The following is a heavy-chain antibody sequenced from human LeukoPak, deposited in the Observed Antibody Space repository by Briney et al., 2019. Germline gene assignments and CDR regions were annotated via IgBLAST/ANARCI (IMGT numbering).Heavy chain of an antibody. V-gene: IGHV1-24*01. CDR3: ARDVVVVAATVYNWFDP. D-gene: IGHD2-15*01. CDR1: GYTLTELS. CDR2: FDPEDGET. J-gene: IGHJ5*02. Sequence: GASVKVSCKVSGYTLTELSMHWVRQAPGKGLGWMGGFDPEDGETIYAQKFQGRVTMTTDTSTSTAYMELRSLRSDDTAVYYCARDVVVVAATVYNWFDPWGQGTLVTVSS.